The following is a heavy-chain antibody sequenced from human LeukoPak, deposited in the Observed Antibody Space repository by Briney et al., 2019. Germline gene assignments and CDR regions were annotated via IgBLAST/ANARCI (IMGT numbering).Heavy chain of an antibody. D-gene: IGHD3-10*01. CDR3: ARDRVYYGSGSYYCGMDV. V-gene: IGHV1-2*04. CDR2: INPNSGGT. CDR1: GYTFTGYY. Sequence: ASVKVSCKASGYTFTGYYMHWVRQAPGQGLEWMGWINPNSGGTNYAQKFQGWVTMTRDTSISTAYMELSRLRSDDTAVYYCARDRVYYGSGSYYCGMDVWGKGTTVTVSS. J-gene: IGHJ6*04.